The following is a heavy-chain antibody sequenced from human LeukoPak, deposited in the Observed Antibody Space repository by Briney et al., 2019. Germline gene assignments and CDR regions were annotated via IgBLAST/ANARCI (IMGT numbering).Heavy chain of an antibody. V-gene: IGHV3-48*02. CDR2: ISSTSGAV. J-gene: IGHJ4*02. Sequence: GGSLRLSCAASGFSFSRFGMNWVRQAPGEGLEWISHISSTSGAVHYADSVKGRFTISRDNAKNSLYLQMSSLRNEDTAIYYCAQKGGTDHWGQGTLVTVSS. D-gene: IGHD2-15*01. CDR1: GFSFSRFG. CDR3: AQKGGTDH.